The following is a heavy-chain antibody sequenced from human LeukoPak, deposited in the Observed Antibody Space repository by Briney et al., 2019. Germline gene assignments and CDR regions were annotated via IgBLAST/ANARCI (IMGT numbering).Heavy chain of an antibody. CDR2: ISGSGGST. CDR3: AKDSRGVIITYFDY. V-gene: IGHV3-23*01. J-gene: IGHJ4*02. CDR1: GFTFSSYG. Sequence: GGSLRLSCAASGFTFSSYGMSWVRQAPGKGLEWVSAISGSGGSTYYADSVKGRFTISRDNSKNTLYLQMNSLRAEDTAVYYCAKDSRGVIITYFDYWGQGTLATVSS. D-gene: IGHD3-10*01.